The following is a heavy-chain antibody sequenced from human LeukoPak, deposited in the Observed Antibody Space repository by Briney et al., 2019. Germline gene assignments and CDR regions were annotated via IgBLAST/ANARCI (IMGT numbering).Heavy chain of an antibody. CDR3: ARGFNSGYDWSYYYYYYMDV. CDR2: MKPNSGNT. CDR1: GYTFTGYY. D-gene: IGHD5-12*01. Sequence: ASVKVSCNASGYTFTGYYMHWVRQAPGQGLEWMGRMKPNSGNTGYAQKFQGRVTITRNTSISTAYMELSSLRSEDTAVYYCARGFNSGYDWSYYYYYYMDVWGKGTTVTVSS. V-gene: IGHV1-8*03. J-gene: IGHJ6*03.